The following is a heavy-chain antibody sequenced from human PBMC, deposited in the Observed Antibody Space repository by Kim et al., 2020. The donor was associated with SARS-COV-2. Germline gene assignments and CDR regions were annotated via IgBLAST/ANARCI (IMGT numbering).Heavy chain of an antibody. D-gene: IGHD3-10*01. Sequence: KFQGRVTMTRDTSISTAYMELSRLRSDDTAVYYCAREQVVRGVSASGMDVWGQGTTVTVSS. CDR3: AREQVVRGVSASGMDV. V-gene: IGHV1-2*02. J-gene: IGHJ6*02.